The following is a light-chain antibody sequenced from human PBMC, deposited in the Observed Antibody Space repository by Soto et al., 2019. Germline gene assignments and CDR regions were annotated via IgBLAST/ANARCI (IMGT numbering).Light chain of an antibody. CDR1: QSVSSN. CDR2: GAS. J-gene: IGKJ1*01. V-gene: IGKV3-15*01. CDR3: QQYNNWTPS. Sequence: EIVMTQSPATLSVSPGERATLSCRASQSVSSNLAWYQQKPGQAPRLLIYGASTRATGIPARFSGSGSGTEFTLTISSLQSEDFAVYYCQQYNNWTPSFGQGTKVEI.